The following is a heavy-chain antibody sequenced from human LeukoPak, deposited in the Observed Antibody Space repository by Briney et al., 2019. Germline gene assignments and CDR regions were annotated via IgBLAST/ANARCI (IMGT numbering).Heavy chain of an antibody. CDR2: IIPILGIA. Sequence: SVKVSCKASGGTFSSYAISWVRQAPGQGLEWMGRIIPILGIANYAQKFQGRVTITADKSTSTAYMELSSLRSEDTAVYYCARRVGWLRLGGDYWGQGTLVTVSS. V-gene: IGHV1-69*04. D-gene: IGHD5-12*01. CDR3: ARRVGWLRLGGDY. J-gene: IGHJ4*02. CDR1: GGTFSSYA.